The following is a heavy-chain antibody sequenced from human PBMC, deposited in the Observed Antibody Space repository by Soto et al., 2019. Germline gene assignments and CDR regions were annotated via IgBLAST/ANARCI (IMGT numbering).Heavy chain of an antibody. V-gene: IGHV1-18*01. J-gene: IGHJ4*02. CDR1: GYTFTSYG. Sequence: QVPLVQSGAEVEKPGASVKGSCKTSGYTFTSYGITWVRQAPGQGLEWMGWISAYNDNINYAQRLQGRVTMTTDTSTSTAYMELRSLRSDDTAVYYCARHDFWSGYSDYWGQGTLVTVSS. CDR3: ARHDFWSGYSDY. CDR2: ISAYNDNI. D-gene: IGHD3-3*01.